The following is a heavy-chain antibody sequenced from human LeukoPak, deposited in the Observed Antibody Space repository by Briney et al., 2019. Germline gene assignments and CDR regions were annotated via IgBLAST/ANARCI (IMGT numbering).Heavy chain of an antibody. CDR2: ISAYNGNT. CDR3: ARDAPHYYGSGSYYPSPIDY. Sequence: ASVKVSCKASGYSFTSYDINWVRQAPGQGLEWMGWISAYNGNTNYAQKLQGRVTMTTDTSTSTAYMELRSLRSDDTAVYYCARDAPHYYGSGSYYPSPIDYWGQGTLVTVSS. CDR1: GYSFTSYD. V-gene: IGHV1-18*01. J-gene: IGHJ4*02. D-gene: IGHD3-10*01.